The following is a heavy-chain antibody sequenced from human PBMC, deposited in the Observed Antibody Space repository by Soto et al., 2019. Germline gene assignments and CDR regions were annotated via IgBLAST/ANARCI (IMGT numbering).Heavy chain of an antibody. V-gene: IGHV4-30-4*01. D-gene: IGHD3-10*01. J-gene: IGHJ6*02. CDR1: GGSMSSGDYY. CDR2: IYYSGST. CDR3: ASSFGESYYYYYGMDV. Sequence: PSXTLSLTCTVSGGSMSSGDYYWSWIRQPPGKCLELIGYIYYSGSTYYNPSLKSRVTISVDTSNNQFSLKLSSVTAADTALYYCASSFGESYYYYYGMDVWGQGTTVTVSS.